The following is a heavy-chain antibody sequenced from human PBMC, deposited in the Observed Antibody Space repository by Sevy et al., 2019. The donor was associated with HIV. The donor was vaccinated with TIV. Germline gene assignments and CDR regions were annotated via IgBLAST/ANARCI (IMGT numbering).Heavy chain of an antibody. J-gene: IGHJ5*02. Sequence: SETLSLTCTVSGGSIISYWSWIRQPPGKGLEWIGYIYYSGATNYNPSLKSRLTISLETSKNQFSLNLSSVTAADTAVYYCARDSGAPQNWFDPWGQGTLVTVSS. D-gene: IGHD1-26*01. CDR2: IYYSGAT. CDR3: ARDSGAPQNWFDP. V-gene: IGHV4-59*01. CDR1: GGSIISY.